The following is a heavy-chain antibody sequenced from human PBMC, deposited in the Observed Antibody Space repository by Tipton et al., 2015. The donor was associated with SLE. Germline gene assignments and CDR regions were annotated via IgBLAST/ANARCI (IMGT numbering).Heavy chain of an antibody. Sequence: SPRLSCAASGFTFSIYAMSWVRQAPGRGLEWVSVIYSGGSTYYADSVKGRFTISRDNSKNTLYLQMNSLRAEDTAVYYCASSYSSGWYHFDYWGQGTLVTVSS. J-gene: IGHJ4*02. V-gene: IGHV3-23*03. CDR3: ASSYSSGWYHFDY. D-gene: IGHD6-19*01. CDR2: IYSGGST. CDR1: GFTFSIYA.